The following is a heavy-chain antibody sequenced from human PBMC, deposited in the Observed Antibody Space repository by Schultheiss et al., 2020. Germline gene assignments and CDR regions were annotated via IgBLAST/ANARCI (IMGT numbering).Heavy chain of an antibody. CDR2: IWYDGSNK. D-gene: IGHD5-18*01. J-gene: IGHJ4*02. CDR3: ARGKRRIQVSSMDY. Sequence: GGSLRLSCAASGFTFSSYAMHWVRQAPGKGLEWVAVIWYDGSNKYYADSVKGRFTISRDNSKNTLYLQMGSLRAEDMAVYYCARGKRRIQVSSMDYWGQGTLVTVSS. CDR1: GFTFSSYA. V-gene: IGHV3-30*14.